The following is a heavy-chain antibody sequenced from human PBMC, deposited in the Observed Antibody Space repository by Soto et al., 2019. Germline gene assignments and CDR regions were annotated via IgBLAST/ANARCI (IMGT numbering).Heavy chain of an antibody. J-gene: IGHJ6*02. CDR2: ISYDGSNK. CDR3: AREFVVVVTAEGAGMDV. D-gene: IGHD2-21*02. Sequence: LRLSCAASGFTFSSYAMHWVRQAPGKGLEWVAVISYDGSNKYYADSVKGRFTISRDNSKNTLYLQMNSLRAEDTAVYYCAREFVVVVTAEGAGMDVWRPRTTVTVSS. CDR1: GFTFSSYA. V-gene: IGHV3-30-3*01.